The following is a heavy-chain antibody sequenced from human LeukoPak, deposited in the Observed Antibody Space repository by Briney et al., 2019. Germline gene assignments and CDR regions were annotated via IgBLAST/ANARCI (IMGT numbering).Heavy chain of an antibody. D-gene: IGHD4-17*01. CDR1: GFTFSSYS. V-gene: IGHV3-48*02. CDR2: IGTTTTT. CDR3: ARDKDYGFDY. Sequence: GGSLRLSCAASGFTFSSYSMNWVRQAPGKGLEWVSYIGTTTTTDYADSVKGRFTISRDNAQNSLFLQMNSLRDEDTAVYYCARDKDYGFDYWGQETLVTVSS. J-gene: IGHJ4*02.